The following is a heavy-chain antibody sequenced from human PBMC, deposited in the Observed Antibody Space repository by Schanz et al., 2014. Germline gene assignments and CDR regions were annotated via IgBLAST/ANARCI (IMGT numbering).Heavy chain of an antibody. J-gene: IGHJ4*02. Sequence: QVQLVQSGADVKKPGSSVRVSCKASGGTFSRLTFSWVRQAPGQGLEWMGRVIPSLGLAKYEQKFQDKVTITADTSTTTAYMELSGLRSEDTAVYYCARDRLECGAECYSVEVFEIWGQGTLDIVSS. CDR3: ARDRLECGAECYSVEVFEI. CDR2: VIPSLGLA. D-gene: IGHD2-21*01. V-gene: IGHV1-69*08. CDR1: GGTFSRLT.